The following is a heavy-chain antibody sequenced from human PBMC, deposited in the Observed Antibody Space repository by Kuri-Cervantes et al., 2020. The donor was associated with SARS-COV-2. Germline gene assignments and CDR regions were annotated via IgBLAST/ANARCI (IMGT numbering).Heavy chain of an antibody. D-gene: IGHD4-17*01. J-gene: IGHJ4*02. CDR1: GFTFGDYA. CDR2: ITRSSVYI. V-gene: IGHV3-21*01. Sequence: ETLSLTCTASGFTFGDYAMNWVRQAPGKGLEWVSSITRSSVYISYADSLKGRFTISRDNAKNSLYLQMNSLRAEDTAVYYCARSPGDGDYDPFDYWGQGTLVTVSS. CDR3: ARSPGDGDYDPFDY.